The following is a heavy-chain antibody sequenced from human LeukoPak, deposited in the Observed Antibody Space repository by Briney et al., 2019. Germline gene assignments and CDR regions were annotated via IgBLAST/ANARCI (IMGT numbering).Heavy chain of an antibody. CDR1: GFTFNIYG. Sequence: GGSLRLSCAASGFTFNIYGMHWVRQAPGKGLEWLAFILHDGSKTYHADSINGRFTISRDNSNNTLFLQMSSLTTQDTGVYYCAKDRYGSGNNWLDPWGQGTLVTVSS. J-gene: IGHJ5*02. CDR2: ILHDGSKT. CDR3: AKDRYGSGNNWLDP. V-gene: IGHV3-30*18. D-gene: IGHD3-10*01.